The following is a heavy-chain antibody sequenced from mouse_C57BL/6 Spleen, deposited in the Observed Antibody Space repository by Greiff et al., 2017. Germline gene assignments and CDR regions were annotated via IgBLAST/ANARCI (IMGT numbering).Heavy chain of an antibody. D-gene: IGHD2-2*01. CDR3: AREGMVTRFAY. CDR2: IDPSDSET. Sequence: QVQLQQSGAELVRPGSSVKLSCKASGYTFTSYWMHWVKQRPIQGLEWIGNIDPSDSETHYNQKFKDKATLTVDKSSSTAYMQLSSLTSEDSAVYYCAREGMVTRFAYWGQGTLVTVSA. CDR1: GYTFTSYW. V-gene: IGHV1-52*01. J-gene: IGHJ3*01.